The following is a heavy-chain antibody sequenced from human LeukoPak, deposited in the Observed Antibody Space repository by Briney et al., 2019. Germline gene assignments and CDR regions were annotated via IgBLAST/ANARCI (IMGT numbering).Heavy chain of an antibody. Sequence: GRSLRLSCAASGFTFSSYSIHWVRQAPGKGLEWVAVISYDGSNKYYADSVKGRFTISRDNAKNSLYLQINSLRAEDTAVYYCARSSYSSSSSVWGQGTMVTVSS. V-gene: IGHV3-30*04. CDR2: ISYDGSNK. CDR1: GFTFSSYS. J-gene: IGHJ3*01. CDR3: ARSSYSSSSSV. D-gene: IGHD6-6*01.